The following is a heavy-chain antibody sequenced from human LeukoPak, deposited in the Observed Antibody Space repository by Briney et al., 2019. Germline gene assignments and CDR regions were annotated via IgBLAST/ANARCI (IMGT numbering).Heavy chain of an antibody. CDR3: ATTYGSGTNWFDP. CDR1: GYTFTSYY. CDR2: INPSGGST. V-gene: IGHV1-46*01. J-gene: IGHJ5*02. Sequence: ASVKVSCKASGYTFTSYYMHWVRQAPGQGLEWMGIINPSGGSTSYAQKFQGRVTMTRDTSTSTVYMELSGLRSEDTAVYYCATTYGSGTNWFDPWGQGTLVTVSS. D-gene: IGHD3-10*01.